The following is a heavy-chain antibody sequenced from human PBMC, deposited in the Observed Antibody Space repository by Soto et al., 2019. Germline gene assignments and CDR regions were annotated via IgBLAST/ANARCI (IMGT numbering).Heavy chain of an antibody. V-gene: IGHV3-30*03. Sequence: PGGSLRLSCAASGFTFSSYGMHWVRQAPGKGLEWVAAILYDGSNKYYADSVKGRFTISRDNSKNTLYLQMNSLRAEDTAVYYCARGAYYDVLTGSYSYGMDVWGHGTTATVSS. CDR2: ILYDGSNK. D-gene: IGHD3-9*01. J-gene: IGHJ6*02. CDR3: ARGAYYDVLTGSYSYGMDV. CDR1: GFTFSSYG.